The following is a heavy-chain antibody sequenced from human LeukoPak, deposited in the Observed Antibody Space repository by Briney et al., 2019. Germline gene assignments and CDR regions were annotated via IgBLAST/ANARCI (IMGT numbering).Heavy chain of an antibody. J-gene: IGHJ4*02. Sequence: GGSLRLSCAASGFTFSIYAMSWVRRAPGKGLEWVSSISSRSDYTYYEDSVKGRFTISRDNSQNTLYLQMNSLRAEDTAIYYCAKDRPNYYESNGQYYRRDGDYWGQGTLVTVSS. CDR3: AKDRPNYYESNGQYYRRDGDY. CDR2: ISSRSDYT. V-gene: IGHV3-23*01. D-gene: IGHD3-22*01. CDR1: GFTFSIYA.